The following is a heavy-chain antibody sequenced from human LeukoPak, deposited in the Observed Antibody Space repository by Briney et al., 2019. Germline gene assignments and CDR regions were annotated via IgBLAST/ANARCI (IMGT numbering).Heavy chain of an antibody. CDR1: GYTFTSYG. V-gene: IGHV1-18*01. CDR3: ARVRYRLAETYIDY. D-gene: IGHD3-16*01. Sequence: ASVKVSCKASGYTFTSYGIIWVRQAPGQGLEWMGWISPYNGNTNYAQTLQGRVTTTTDTSTSTAYMELSRLRSDDTAVYYCARVRYRLAETYIDYWGQGTLVTVSS. CDR2: ISPYNGNT. J-gene: IGHJ4*02.